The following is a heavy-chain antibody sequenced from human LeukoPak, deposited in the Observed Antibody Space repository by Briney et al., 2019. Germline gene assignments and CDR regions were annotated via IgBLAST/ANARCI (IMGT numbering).Heavy chain of an antibody. V-gene: IGHV1-18*01. D-gene: IGHD6-19*01. CDR1: GYTFTSYG. CDR3: ARDWIIAVALPGDP. Sequence: ASVKVSCKASGYTFTSYGISWVRQAPGQGLEWMGWISGYNGHTNYAQKLQGRVTMTTDTSTSTAYMELRRLRSDDTAVYYCARDWIIAVALPGDPWGQGTLVTVSS. CDR2: ISGYNGHT. J-gene: IGHJ5*02.